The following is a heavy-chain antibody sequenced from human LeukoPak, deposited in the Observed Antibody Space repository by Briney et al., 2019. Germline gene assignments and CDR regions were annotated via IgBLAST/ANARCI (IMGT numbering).Heavy chain of an antibody. CDR3: ARGHYYSDGRYPLHY. D-gene: IGHD3-22*01. J-gene: IGHJ4*02. CDR1: GYTFTNYY. CDR2: INPNSGGT. V-gene: IGHV1-2*02. Sequence: ASVKVSCKASGYTFTNYYMHWVRQAPGQGLEWMGWINPNSGGTNYAQKFQGRVTMTRDTSIITAYMELSRLRSDDTAVYYCARGHYYSDGRYPLHYWGQGTLVTVSS.